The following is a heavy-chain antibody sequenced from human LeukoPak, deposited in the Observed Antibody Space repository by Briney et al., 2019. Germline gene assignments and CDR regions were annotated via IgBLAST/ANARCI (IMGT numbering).Heavy chain of an antibody. CDR1: GFTFGDYA. V-gene: IGHV3-49*04. CDR2: IRSKAYGGTT. J-gene: IGHJ4*02. CDR3: TRVGDYVWGSYRPTRRIDY. Sequence: GGSLRLSCTASGFTFGDYAMSWVRQAPGKGLEWEGFIRSKAYGGTTEYAASVKGRFTISRDDSKSIAYLQMNSLKTEDTAVYYCTRVGDYVWGSYRPTRRIDYWGQGTLVTVSS. D-gene: IGHD3-16*02.